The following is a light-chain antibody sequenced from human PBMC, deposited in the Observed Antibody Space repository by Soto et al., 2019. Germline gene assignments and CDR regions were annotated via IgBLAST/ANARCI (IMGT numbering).Light chain of an antibody. CDR2: DVS. V-gene: IGKV3-20*01. J-gene: IGKJ2*03. CDR1: QSVGSRY. Sequence: EIVLTQSPGTLSLSPGERATLSCRASQSVGSRYSAWYQQKPGQAPRLLMYDVSSRAPGIPDRFSGSGSGNDLHLTIRRPEPEGFGGYYRPQAGNPPPMYSFGQGTKLEIK. CDR3: PQAGNPPPMYS.